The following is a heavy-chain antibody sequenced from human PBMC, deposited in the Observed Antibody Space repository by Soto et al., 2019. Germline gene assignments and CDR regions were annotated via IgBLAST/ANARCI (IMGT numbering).Heavy chain of an antibody. J-gene: IGHJ4*02. CDR3: ARDSRSSGYFEYYFDY. D-gene: IGHD3-22*01. Sequence: SETLSLTCTVSGGSISSGGYYWSWIRQHPGKGLEWIGYIYYSGSTYYNPSLKSRVTISVDTSKNQFSLKLSSVTAADTAVYYCARDSRSSGYFEYYFDYWGQGTLVTVSS. V-gene: IGHV4-31*03. CDR1: GGSISSGGYY. CDR2: IYYSGST.